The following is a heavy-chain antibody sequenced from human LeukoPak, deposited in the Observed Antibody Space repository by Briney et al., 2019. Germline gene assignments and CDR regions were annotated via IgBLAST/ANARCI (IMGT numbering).Heavy chain of an antibody. CDR2: ISGSGGSP. CDR3: AKDDGYSGYDSGDY. J-gene: IGHJ4*02. V-gene: IGHV3-23*01. Sequence: GGSLRLSCAASGFTFSSYAMSWVRQAPGKGLEWVSAISGSGGSPYYADSVKGRFTISRDNSKNTLYLQMNSLRAEDTAVYYCAKDDGYSGYDSGDYWGQGTLVTVSS. D-gene: IGHD5-12*01. CDR1: GFTFSSYA.